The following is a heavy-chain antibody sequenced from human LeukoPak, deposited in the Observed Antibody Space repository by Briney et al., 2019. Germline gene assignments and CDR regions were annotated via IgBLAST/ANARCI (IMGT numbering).Heavy chain of an antibody. D-gene: IGHD6-13*01. V-gene: IGHV3-30*02. Sequence: GGSLRLSCAASGFTFSSYGMHWLRQAPAKGLEGVAFIRYDGSNKYYADSVKGRFTISRDNSKNTLYLQMNSLRAEDTAVYYCATLYDRDSSSWYGFNAFDIWGQGTMVTVSS. CDR1: GFTFSSYG. CDR2: IRYDGSNK. J-gene: IGHJ3*02. CDR3: ATLYDRDSSSWYGFNAFDI.